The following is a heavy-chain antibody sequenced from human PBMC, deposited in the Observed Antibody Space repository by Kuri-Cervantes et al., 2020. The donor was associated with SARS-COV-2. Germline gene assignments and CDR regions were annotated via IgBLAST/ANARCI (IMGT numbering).Heavy chain of an antibody. V-gene: IGHV3-48*02. J-gene: IGHJ4*02. CDR2: ISSSSSTI. CDR1: GFTFSSYS. Sequence: ETLSLTCVASGFTFSSYSMNWVRQAPGKGLEWVSYISSSSSTIYYADSVKGRFTISRDNAKNSLYLQMNSLRDEDTAVYYCARDQTYYYDSSGYPGDYWGQGTLVTVSS. CDR3: ARDQTYYYDSSGYPGDY. D-gene: IGHD3-22*01.